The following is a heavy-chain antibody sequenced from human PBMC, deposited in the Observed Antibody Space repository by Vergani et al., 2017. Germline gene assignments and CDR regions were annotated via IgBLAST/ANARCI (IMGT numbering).Heavy chain of an antibody. V-gene: IGHV1-18*04. D-gene: IGHD3-10*01. CDR2: ISAYNGNT. J-gene: IGHJ5*02. Sequence: QVQLVQSGAEVKKPGASVTVSCKASGYTFTSYGISWVRQAPGQGLEWMGWISAYNGNTNYAQKLQGRVTMTTDTSTSTAYMELRSLRSDDTAVYYCARDQITMVRGVIITFSWFDPWGQGTLVTVSS. CDR1: GYTFTSYG. CDR3: ARDQITMVRGVIITFSWFDP.